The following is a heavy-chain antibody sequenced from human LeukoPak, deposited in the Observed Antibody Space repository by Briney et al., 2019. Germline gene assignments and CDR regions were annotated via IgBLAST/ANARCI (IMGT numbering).Heavy chain of an antibody. CDR1: GFMFSDHA. CDR3: ARQMTSTRLFDS. D-gene: IGHD5/OR15-5a*01. V-gene: IGHV3-30*04. J-gene: IGHJ4*02. Sequence: GGSMRLSCVASGFMFSDHAFHWVRQSPDKGLEWVALIGSDGSKKYYADSVQGRFTVSRENSKNTLFLQMNTLRADDTAVYFCARQMTSTRLFDSWGQGTLVTVS. CDR2: IGSDGSKK.